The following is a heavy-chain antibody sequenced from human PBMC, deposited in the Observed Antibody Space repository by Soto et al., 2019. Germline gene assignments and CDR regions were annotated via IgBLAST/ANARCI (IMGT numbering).Heavy chain of an antibody. CDR2: VNPSGGHT. J-gene: IGHJ4*02. CDR3: ARGGHVVVVTAALDY. D-gene: IGHD2-21*02. Sequence: QVQLMQSGAEVKKPGASVKVSCKASGDTFSDYYIHWVRQAPGQGLEWMGTVNPSGGHTTYSQHCLGRVTMTRDTSTSTLHMELTSLTSEDTAGYYCARGGHVVVVTAALDYWGQGTLVTVSS. CDR1: GDTFSDYY. V-gene: IGHV1-46*01.